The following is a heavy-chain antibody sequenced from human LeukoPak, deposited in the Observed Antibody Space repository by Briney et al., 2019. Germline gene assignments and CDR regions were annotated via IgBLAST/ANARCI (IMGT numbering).Heavy chain of an antibody. J-gene: IGHJ4*02. D-gene: IGHD6-19*01. CDR2: ISGSGGST. CDR3: AKLGSGWYCGY. Sequence: GGSLRLSCAASGFTFSSYWMSWVRQAPGKGLEWVSAISGSGGSTYYADSVKGRFTIPRDNSKNTLYLQMNSLRAEDTAVYYCAKLGSGWYCGYWGQGTLVTVSS. V-gene: IGHV3-23*01. CDR1: GFTFSSYW.